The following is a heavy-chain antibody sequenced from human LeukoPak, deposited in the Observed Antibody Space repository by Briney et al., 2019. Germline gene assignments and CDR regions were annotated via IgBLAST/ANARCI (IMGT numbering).Heavy chain of an antibody. CDR1: GFTFSSYG. Sequence: PGRSLRLSCAASGFTFSSYGMHWVRQAPGKGLEWVAVISYDGSNKYYADSVKGRFTISRDNSKNTLYLQMNSLGTEDSAIYYCAKGGGSSGYYTHLDSWGQGTLVTVSS. CDR2: ISYDGSNK. J-gene: IGHJ4*02. V-gene: IGHV3-30*18. D-gene: IGHD3-3*01. CDR3: AKGGGSSGYYTHLDS.